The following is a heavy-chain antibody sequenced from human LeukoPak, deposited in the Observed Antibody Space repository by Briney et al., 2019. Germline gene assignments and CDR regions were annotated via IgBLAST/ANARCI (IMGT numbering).Heavy chain of an antibody. Sequence: PGGSLRLSCAASGFTFSSYAMSWVRQAPRKGLEWVSAISDSGGSTYYADSVKGRFTISRDNSKNTLYLQMNSLRAEDTAVYYCARDRRLLGYNWFDPWGQGTLVTVSS. CDR1: GFTFSSYA. D-gene: IGHD2-21*01. J-gene: IGHJ5*02. CDR3: ARDRRLLGYNWFDP. V-gene: IGHV3-23*01. CDR2: ISDSGGST.